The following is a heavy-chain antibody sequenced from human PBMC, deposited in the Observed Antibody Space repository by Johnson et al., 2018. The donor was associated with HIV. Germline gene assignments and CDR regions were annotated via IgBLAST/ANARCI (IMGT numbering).Heavy chain of an antibody. J-gene: IGHJ3*02. Sequence: QVQLVESGGGVVQPGRSLRLSCAASGFVFSSYAMHWVRQAPGKGLEWVALISYDGSNKNYADSVKGRFTISRDNSKNTLYLQMNSLRAEDTAVYYCASTSSGWFYAFDIWGQGTMVTVSS. CDR3: ASTSSGWFYAFDI. V-gene: IGHV3-30-3*01. CDR1: GFVFSSYA. CDR2: ISYDGSNK. D-gene: IGHD6-19*01.